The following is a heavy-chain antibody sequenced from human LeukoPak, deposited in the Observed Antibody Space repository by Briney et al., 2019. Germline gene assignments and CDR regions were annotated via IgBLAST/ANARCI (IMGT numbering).Heavy chain of an antibody. CDR2: INPNSGGT. J-gene: IGHJ4*02. CDR1: GYAFTGYY. Sequence: ASVKVSCKASGYAFTGYYMHWVRQAPGQGLEWMGCINPNSGGTNYAQKFQGWVTMTRDTSISTAYMELSRLRSDDTAVYYCARASNKYSSGWYLFDHWGQGTLVTVSS. V-gene: IGHV1-2*04. CDR3: ARASNKYSSGWYLFDH. D-gene: IGHD6-19*01.